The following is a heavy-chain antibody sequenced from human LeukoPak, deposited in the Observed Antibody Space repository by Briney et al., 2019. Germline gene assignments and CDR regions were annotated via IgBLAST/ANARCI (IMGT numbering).Heavy chain of an antibody. J-gene: IGHJ3*02. CDR3: ARDPTYYYDSSGYPTDAFDI. D-gene: IGHD3-22*01. V-gene: IGHV3-66*02. CDR2: IYSGGST. CDR1: GFTVSSNY. Sequence: GGSLRLSCAASGFTVSSNYMSWVRQAPGKGLEWVSVIYSGGSTYYADSVKGRFTISRDNSKNTLYLQMNSLRAEDTAVYYCARDPTYYYDSSGYPTDAFDIWGQGTMVTVSS.